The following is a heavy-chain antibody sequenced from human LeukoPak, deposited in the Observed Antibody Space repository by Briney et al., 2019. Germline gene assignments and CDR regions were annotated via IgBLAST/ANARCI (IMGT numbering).Heavy chain of an antibody. V-gene: IGHV3-66*01. J-gene: IGHJ3*02. CDR1: GFTVSSNY. CDR3: ARDSSGYYYFAFDI. D-gene: IGHD3-22*01. Sequence: GGSLRLSCAASGFTVSSNYMSWVRQAPGKGLEWVSVIYSGGSTYYADSVKGRFTISRDNSKNTLYLQMNSLRAEDTAVYCCARDSSGYYYFAFDIWGQGTMVTVSS. CDR2: IYSGGST.